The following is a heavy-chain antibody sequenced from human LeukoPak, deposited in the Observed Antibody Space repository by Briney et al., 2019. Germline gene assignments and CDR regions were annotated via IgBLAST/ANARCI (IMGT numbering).Heavy chain of an antibody. D-gene: IGHD3-10*01. Sequence: QPGGSLRLSCAAPGFTFRNYVIHWVRQAPGKGLEWVAVTSSDLNVKLYADSVKGRFTISRDNSRSTLYLQMNSLRPEDTAIYYCAREGYYGSGSPPSLYFDYWGQGTLVTVSS. CDR1: GFTFRNYV. V-gene: IGHV3-30-3*01. CDR2: TSSDLNVK. J-gene: IGHJ4*02. CDR3: AREGYYGSGSPPSLYFDY.